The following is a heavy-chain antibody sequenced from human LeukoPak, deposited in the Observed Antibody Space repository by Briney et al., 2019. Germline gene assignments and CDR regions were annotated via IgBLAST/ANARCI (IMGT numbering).Heavy chain of an antibody. CDR2: ITGSGGNT. V-gene: IGHV3-23*01. CDR1: GFSNYA. CDR3: AKWGDYDVLTGYYVSDY. D-gene: IGHD3-9*01. Sequence: PGASLRLSCVASGFSNYAMSWVRQAPGKGLEWVSAITGSGGNTYYADSVKGRFTISRDNSKNTVFLQMNSLRAEDTAVYYCAKWGDYDVLTGYYVSDYWGQGTLVPVSS. J-gene: IGHJ4*02.